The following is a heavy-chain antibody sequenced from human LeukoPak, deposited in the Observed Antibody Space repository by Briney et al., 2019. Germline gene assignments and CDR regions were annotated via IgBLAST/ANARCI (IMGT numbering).Heavy chain of an antibody. D-gene: IGHD1-26*01. CDR1: GGSISSFDR. CDR3: ATSAAYCLDY. Sequence: SEILSLTCAVSGGSISSFDRWSWVRQPPGKGLEWIGEIHHNGGTNYNPSLKSRVTISEDKSKNQLSLQLTSVTAADTAIYYCATSAAYCLDYWGQGTLVTVSS. J-gene: IGHJ4*02. CDR2: IHHNGGT. V-gene: IGHV4-4*02.